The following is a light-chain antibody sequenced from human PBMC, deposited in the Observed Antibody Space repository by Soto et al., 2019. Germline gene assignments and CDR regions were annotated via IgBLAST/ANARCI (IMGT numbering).Light chain of an antibody. V-gene: IGKV1-5*03. CDR1: QSISTW. J-gene: IGKJ4*01. CDR2: KAS. CDR3: QQSETVPLT. Sequence: DIQMTQSASTLSASVGDRVTIACRASQSISTWLAWYQQKPGKAPKLLIYKASILESGVPSRFSGSGSATEFTLAIRSLQPEDFAAYYCQQSETVPLTFGGGTKCEIK.